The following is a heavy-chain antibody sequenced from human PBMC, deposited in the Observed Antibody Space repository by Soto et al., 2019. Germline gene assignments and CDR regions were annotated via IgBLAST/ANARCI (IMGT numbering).Heavy chain of an antibody. CDR2: IKNSGSP. J-gene: IGHJ4*02. V-gene: IGHV4-30-4*01. D-gene: IGHD5-18*01. Sequence: QVQLQESGPGLVKPSQTLSLTCSVSGGSISSGDHYWGWIRQPPGKGPEWIGHIKNSGSPYYSPSLRSRVTVSADTSSNQFSLKLNSVTAADTAVYFCARGHGFGYGIDYWGQGKLVSVSS. CDR3: ARGHGFGYGIDY. CDR1: GGSISSGDHY.